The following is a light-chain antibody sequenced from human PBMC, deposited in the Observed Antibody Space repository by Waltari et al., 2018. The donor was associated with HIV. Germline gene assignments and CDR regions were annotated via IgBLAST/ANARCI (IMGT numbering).Light chain of an antibody. CDR1: QDISNC. CDR3: QQYDTFPIT. J-gene: IGKJ5*01. Sequence: DIQMTQSPSSLSGSVGDRVTITCQASQDISNCLNWYQQKPGKAPKLLIYDASNLQTGVPSRFIGSGSGTDFTLPISSLQPEDIATFYCQQYDTFPITFGQGTRLEIK. CDR2: DAS. V-gene: IGKV1-33*01.